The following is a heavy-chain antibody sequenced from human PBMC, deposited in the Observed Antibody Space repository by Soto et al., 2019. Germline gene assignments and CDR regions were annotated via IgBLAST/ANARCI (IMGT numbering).Heavy chain of an antibody. V-gene: IGHV3-33*01. CDR3: ARARHYYGSGSLTADAFDI. Sequence: AGGSLRLSCAASGFTFSSYVMHWVRQAPGKGLEWVAVIWYDGSNKYYADSVKGRFTISRDNSKNTLYLQMNSLRAEDTAVYYCARARHYYGSGSLTADAFDIWGQGTMVTVSS. CDR2: IWYDGSNK. D-gene: IGHD3-10*01. J-gene: IGHJ3*02. CDR1: GFTFSSYV.